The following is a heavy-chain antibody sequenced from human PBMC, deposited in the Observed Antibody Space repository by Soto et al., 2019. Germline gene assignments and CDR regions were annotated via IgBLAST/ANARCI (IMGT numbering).Heavy chain of an antibody. J-gene: IGHJ6*02. V-gene: IGHV5-10-1*01. Sequence: GESLKISWTGYGYDFTNYWINWVRQLPGKGLEWMGRIDPSDSYISYSPSFEGHVTISVDKYINTAYLQWSDLKASDSGKYFCARPRQGQRYGMDVWGQGTTV. CDR2: IDPSDSYI. D-gene: IGHD1-1*01. CDR3: ARPRQGQRYGMDV. CDR1: GYDFTNYW.